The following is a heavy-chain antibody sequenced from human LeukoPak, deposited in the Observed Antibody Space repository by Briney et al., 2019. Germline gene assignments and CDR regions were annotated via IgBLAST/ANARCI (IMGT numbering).Heavy chain of an antibody. V-gene: IGHV4-39*01. Sequence: SETLSLTCEVSGGSIRSSYYYRGWNRQPPGRGLEWIWSIYDSGSTYYNPSLKSRVTISVYTSKNQFSLKLNSVTAADTAVYYCARHYGHWGQGTLVTVSS. D-gene: IGHD3-10*01. CDR2: IYDSGST. CDR1: GGSIRSSYYY. CDR3: ARHYGH. J-gene: IGHJ4*02.